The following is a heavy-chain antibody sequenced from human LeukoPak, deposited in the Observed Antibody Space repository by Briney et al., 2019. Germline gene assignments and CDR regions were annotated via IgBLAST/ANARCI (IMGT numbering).Heavy chain of an antibody. Sequence: GGSLRLSCAASGFTFSNYAMNWVRQAPGKGLEWVSSISSIISYKFYADSVKGRFTISRDNAKNSLYLQMNSLRAEDTAMYYCARVTMIRGVTLDFWGQGTLVAVSS. V-gene: IGHV3-21*01. D-gene: IGHD3-10*01. CDR3: ARVTMIRGVTLDF. J-gene: IGHJ4*02. CDR2: ISSIISYK. CDR1: GFTFSNYA.